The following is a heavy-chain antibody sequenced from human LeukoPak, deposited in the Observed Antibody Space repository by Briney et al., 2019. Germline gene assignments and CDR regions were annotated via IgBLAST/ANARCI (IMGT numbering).Heavy chain of an antibody. J-gene: IGHJ6*02. V-gene: IGHV4-34*01. CDR2: INHSGST. CDR3: ARGPPYYDILTGYYAYYYYGMDV. CDR1: GGSFSGYY. D-gene: IGHD3-9*01. Sequence: SETLSLTCAVYGGSFSGYYWSWIRQPPGKGLEWIGEINHSGSTNYNPSLKSRVTISVDTSKNQFSLKLSSVTAADTAVYYCARGPPYYDILTGYYAYYYYGMDVWGQGTTVTVSS.